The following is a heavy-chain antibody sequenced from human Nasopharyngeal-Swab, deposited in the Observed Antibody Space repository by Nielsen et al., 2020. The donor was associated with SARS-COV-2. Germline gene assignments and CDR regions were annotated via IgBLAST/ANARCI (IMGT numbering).Heavy chain of an antibody. Sequence: GRSLRLPCAASGFTFTNHWRSWVRQAPGKGLEWLANINQAGSVQKYVDSVKGRFFISRDNTEKTLFLQMNSLTVGDTAVYYCVRNGGALDFWGQGTMVTVSS. CDR3: VRNGGALDF. V-gene: IGHV3-7*01. CDR1: GFTFTNHW. CDR2: INQAGSVQ. J-gene: IGHJ4*02. D-gene: IGHD1-26*01.